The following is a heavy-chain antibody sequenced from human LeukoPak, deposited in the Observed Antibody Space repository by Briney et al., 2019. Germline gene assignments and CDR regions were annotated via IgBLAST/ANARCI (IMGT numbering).Heavy chain of an antibody. D-gene: IGHD5-12*01. V-gene: IGHV4-34*01. J-gene: IGHJ4*02. Sequence: SETLSFTCAVYGGSFSGYYWSWIRQPPGKGLEWIGEIDHSGSTNYNPSLKSRVTISVDTSKNQFSLKLSSVTAADTAVYYCARWSRYGGYVGYWGQGTLVTASS. CDR3: ARWSRYGGYVGY. CDR2: IDHSGST. CDR1: GGSFSGYY.